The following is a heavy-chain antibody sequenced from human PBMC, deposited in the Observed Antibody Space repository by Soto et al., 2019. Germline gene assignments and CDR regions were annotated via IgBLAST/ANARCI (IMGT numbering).Heavy chain of an antibody. CDR1: GGSISSGGYS. J-gene: IGHJ4*02. V-gene: IGHV4-30-2*01. D-gene: IGHD3-16*02. CDR3: ARADYDYVWGRYRPYYFDY. Sequence: SETLSLTCAVSGGSISSGGYSWSWIRQPPGKGLEWIGYIYHSGSTYYNPSLKSRVTISVDRSKNQFSLKLSSVTAADTAVYYCARADYDYVWGRYRPYYFDYWGQGTLVTVSS. CDR2: IYHSGST.